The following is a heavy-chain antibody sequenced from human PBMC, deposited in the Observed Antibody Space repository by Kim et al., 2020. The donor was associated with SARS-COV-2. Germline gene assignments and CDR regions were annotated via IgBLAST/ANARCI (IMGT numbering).Heavy chain of an antibody. CDR2: IYYSGST. Sequence: SETLSLTCTVSGGSISSYYWSWIRQPPGKGLEWIGYIYYSGSTNYNPSLKSRVTISVDTSKNQFSLKLSSVTAADTAVYYCARGTEGRYYDSSHFDYWGQGTLVTVSS. J-gene: IGHJ4*02. CDR1: GGSISSYY. V-gene: IGHV4-59*01. D-gene: IGHD3-22*01. CDR3: ARGTEGRYYDSSHFDY.